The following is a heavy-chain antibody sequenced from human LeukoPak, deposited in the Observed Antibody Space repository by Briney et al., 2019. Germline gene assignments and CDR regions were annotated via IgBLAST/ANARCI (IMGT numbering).Heavy chain of an antibody. D-gene: IGHD2-15*01. CDR1: GGSISSYY. V-gene: IGHV4-59*01. Sequence: PSETLSLTCTVSGGSISSYYWSWIRQPPGKGLEWIGYIYYSGSTNYNPSLKSRATISVDTSKNQFSLKLSSVTAADTAVYYCARSYCSGGSCYWGPFDYWGQGTLVTVSS. J-gene: IGHJ4*02. CDR2: IYYSGST. CDR3: ARSYCSGGSCYWGPFDY.